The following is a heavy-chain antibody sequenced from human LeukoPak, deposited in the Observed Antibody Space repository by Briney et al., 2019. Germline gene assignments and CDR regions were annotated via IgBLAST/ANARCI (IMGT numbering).Heavy chain of an antibody. J-gene: IGHJ5*02. Sequence: ASVKVSCKASGYTFTGYYVHWVRQAPGQGLEWMGWINPTSGGTKYAQKFQGRVTMTRDTSISTAYMELSSLRSEDTAVYYCARVTGGRYCSTTSCYMRGWLDPWGQGTLVTVSS. CDR3: ARVTGGRYCSTTSCYMRGWLDP. D-gene: IGHD2-2*02. V-gene: IGHV1-2*02. CDR2: INPTSGGT. CDR1: GYTFTGYY.